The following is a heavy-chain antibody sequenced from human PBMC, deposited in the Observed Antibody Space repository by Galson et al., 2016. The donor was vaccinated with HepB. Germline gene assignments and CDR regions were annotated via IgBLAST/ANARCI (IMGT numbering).Heavy chain of an antibody. V-gene: IGHV3-30*03. Sequence: SLRLSCAASGFIFSYYGMHWVRQAPGKGLEWVAVISDDGSNKYYADSVKGRFTIFRDNSKNALYLQMNSLRDEDTAVYYCARDDYFRLGYWGQGTLVTVSS. D-gene: IGHD3-16*01. CDR3: ARDDYFRLGY. CDR2: ISDDGSNK. CDR1: GFIFSYYG. J-gene: IGHJ4*02.